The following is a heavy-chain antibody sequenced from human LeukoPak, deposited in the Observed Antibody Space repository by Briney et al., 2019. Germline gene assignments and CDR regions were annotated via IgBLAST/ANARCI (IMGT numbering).Heavy chain of an antibody. CDR3: AKDKIRYSSSWIDY. D-gene: IGHD6-13*01. CDR2: ISWNSGSI. Sequence: GGSLRLSCAASGFTFDDYAMHWVRQAPGKGLEWVSGISWNSGSIDYADSVKGRFTISRDNAKNTLYLQMNSLRAEDTALYYCAKDKIRYSSSWIDYWGQGTLVTVSS. CDR1: GFTFDDYA. J-gene: IGHJ4*02. V-gene: IGHV3-9*01.